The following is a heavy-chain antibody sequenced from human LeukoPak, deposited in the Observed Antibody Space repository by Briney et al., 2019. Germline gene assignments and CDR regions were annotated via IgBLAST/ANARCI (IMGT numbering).Heavy chain of an antibody. J-gene: IGHJ3*02. CDR3: ARVPLGTTTRDAFDI. D-gene: IGHD4-17*01. Sequence: GASVKVSCKASGYTFTSYYMHWVRQAPGQGLEWMGIINPSGGSTGYAQKFQGRVTMTRDMSTSTVYMELSSLRSEDTAVYYCARVPLGTTTRDAFDIWGQGTMVTVSS. V-gene: IGHV1-46*01. CDR1: GYTFTSYY. CDR2: INPSGGST.